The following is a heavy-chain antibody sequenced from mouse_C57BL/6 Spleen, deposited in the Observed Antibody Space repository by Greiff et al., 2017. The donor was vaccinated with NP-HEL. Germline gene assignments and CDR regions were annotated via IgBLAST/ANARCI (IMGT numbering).Heavy chain of an antibody. V-gene: IGHV1-52*01. Sequence: VQLQQPGAELVRPGSSVKLSCKASGYTFTSYWMHWVKQRPIQGLEWIGNIDPSDSETHYNQKFKDKATLTVDKSSSTAYMQLSSLTSEDSAVYDCARVGYYEDYAMDYWGQGTSVTVSS. CDR2: IDPSDSET. J-gene: IGHJ4*01. D-gene: IGHD2-3*01. CDR1: GYTFTSYW. CDR3: ARVGYYEDYAMDY.